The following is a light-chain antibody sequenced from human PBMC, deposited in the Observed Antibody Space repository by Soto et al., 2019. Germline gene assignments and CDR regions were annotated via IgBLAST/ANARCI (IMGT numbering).Light chain of an antibody. CDR1: QDISNY. Sequence: DIQMTQSPFSLSASVGDRVTITCRASQDISNYLAWYQQKPGKVPELLIYTASTLQSGVPSRFSGSGSGTDFTITISSLQPAAVATYYCQKYNSAPFPFGPGTKVDIK. J-gene: IGKJ3*01. CDR2: TAS. CDR3: QKYNSAPFP. V-gene: IGKV1-27*01.